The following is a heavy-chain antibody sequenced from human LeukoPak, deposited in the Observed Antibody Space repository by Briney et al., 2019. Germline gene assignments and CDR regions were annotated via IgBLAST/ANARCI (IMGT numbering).Heavy chain of an antibody. Sequence: SVKVSCKASGYTFTGYYMHWVRQAPGQGLEWMGRIIPIFGTANYAQKFQGRVTITTDESTSTAYMELSSLRSEDTAVYYCARAKGYCSSTSCYGMDVWGKGTTVTVSS. J-gene: IGHJ6*04. CDR3: ARAKGYCSSTSCYGMDV. CDR2: IIPIFGTA. CDR1: GYTFTGYY. D-gene: IGHD2-2*01. V-gene: IGHV1-69*05.